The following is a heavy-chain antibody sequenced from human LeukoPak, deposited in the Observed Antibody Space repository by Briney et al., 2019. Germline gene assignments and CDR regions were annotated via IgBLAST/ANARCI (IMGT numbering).Heavy chain of an antibody. CDR3: ARPAGQGGSGRYSYGPMYAFDI. CDR1: GYTFTSYY. J-gene: IGHJ3*02. Sequence: GASVKVSCKASGYTFTSYYMHWVRQAPGQGLEWMGIINPSGGSTSYAQKFQGRVTMTRDMSTSTVYMELSSLRSEDTAVYYCARPAGQGGSGRYSYGPMYAFDIWGQGTMVTVSS. CDR2: INPSGGST. V-gene: IGHV1-46*01. D-gene: IGHD5-18*01.